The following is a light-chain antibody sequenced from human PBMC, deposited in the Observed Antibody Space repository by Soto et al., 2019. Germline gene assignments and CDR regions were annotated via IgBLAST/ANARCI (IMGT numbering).Light chain of an antibody. Sequence: DIQMTQSPSSLSASVGDRVTIACQASHNIYNYLNWYHQKPGKAPKLLIFDASNLERGVPSRFSGSGSRTHFSLSINNMQTEDVGKYFCQHYDNLPLTFGGGTKVDIK. V-gene: IGKV1-33*01. J-gene: IGKJ4*01. CDR1: HNIYNY. CDR2: DAS. CDR3: QHYDNLPLT.